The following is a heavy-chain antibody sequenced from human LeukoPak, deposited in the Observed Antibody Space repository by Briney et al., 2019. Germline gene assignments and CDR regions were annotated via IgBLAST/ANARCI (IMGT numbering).Heavy chain of an antibody. V-gene: IGHV3-33*06. D-gene: IGHD3-9*01. J-gene: IGHJ4*02. CDR1: GFSFSSYG. CDR3: VKSDYDILTPYHN. Sequence: GGSLRLSCAGSGFSFSSYGMHWVRQAPGKGLEWVARIWYDGSNKYYADSVKGRFTISRDNSKNTLYLQMTSLRAEDTAIYYCVKSDYDILTPYHNWGQGTLVTVSS. CDR2: IWYDGSNK.